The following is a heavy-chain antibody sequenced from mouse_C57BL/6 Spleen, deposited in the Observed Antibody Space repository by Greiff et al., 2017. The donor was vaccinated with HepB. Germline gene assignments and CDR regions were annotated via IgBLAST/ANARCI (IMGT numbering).Heavy chain of an antibody. CDR3: ARDYGSSDYAMDY. V-gene: IGHV1-52*01. CDR2: IDPSDSET. D-gene: IGHD1-1*01. CDR1: GYTFTSYW. Sequence: QVQLQQPGAELVRPGSSVKLSCKASGYTFTSYWMHWVKQRPIQGLEWIGNIDPSDSETHYNQKFKDKATLTVDKSSSTAYMQLSSLTYEDSAVYYCARDYGSSDYAMDYWGQGTSVTVSS. J-gene: IGHJ4*01.